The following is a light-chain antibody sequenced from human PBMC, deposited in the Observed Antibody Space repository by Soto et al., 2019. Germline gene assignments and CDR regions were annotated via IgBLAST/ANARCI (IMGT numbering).Light chain of an antibody. CDR3: LQHNSYPLT. J-gene: IGKJ4*01. V-gene: IGKV1-17*01. Sequence: DIQMTQSPLSLSASVGDRVTITCRASQGIGNDLGWYQQKPGKVPARLIYPASRLQSGVPSRFSGSGSGTEFTLTISSLQPEDFGRYYCLQHNSYPLTFGGGTKVEIK. CDR2: PAS. CDR1: QGIGND.